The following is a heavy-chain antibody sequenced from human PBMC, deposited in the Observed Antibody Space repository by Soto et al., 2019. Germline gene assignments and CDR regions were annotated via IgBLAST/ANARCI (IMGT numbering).Heavy chain of an antibody. CDR2: INSDGSST. D-gene: IGHD3-22*01. V-gene: IGHV3-74*01. CDR3: ARDLSYYDSSGYYYGWFDP. CDR1: GFNFDDYA. Sequence: PGGSLRLSCAASGFNFDDYAMHWVRQIPGKGLEWVSRINSDGSSTSYADSVKGRFTISRDNAKNTLYLQMNSLRAEDTAVYYCARDLSYYDSSGYYYGWFDPWGQGTLVTVSS. J-gene: IGHJ5*02.